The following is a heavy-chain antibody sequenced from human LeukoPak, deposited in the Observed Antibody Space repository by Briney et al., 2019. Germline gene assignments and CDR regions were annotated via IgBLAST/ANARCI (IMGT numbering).Heavy chain of an antibody. J-gene: IGHJ4*02. CDR3: ARHVRAAPFDY. D-gene: IGHD2-2*01. CDR1: GSSFTSYW. CDR2: IYPGDSET. V-gene: IGHV5-51*01. Sequence: GESLKISCQGSGSSFTSYWIGWVRQMPGKSLEWVGIIYPGDSETRYSPSLQGQVTISADKSINTAYLHWSSLKASDTAMYYCARHVRAAPFDYWGQGTLVTVSS.